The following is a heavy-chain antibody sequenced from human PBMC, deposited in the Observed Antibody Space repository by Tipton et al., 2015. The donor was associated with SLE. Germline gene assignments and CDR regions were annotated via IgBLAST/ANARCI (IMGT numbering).Heavy chain of an antibody. D-gene: IGHD1-26*01. CDR1: GGSISSYY. Sequence: TLSLTCTVPGGSISSYYWSWIRQPPGKGLEWIGYIYYSGSTNYNPSLKSRVTISVDTSKNQFSLKLSSVTAADTAVYYCARGVGATGFDYWGQGTLVTVSS. CDR3: ARGVGATGFDY. CDR2: IYYSGST. J-gene: IGHJ4*02. V-gene: IGHV4-59*01.